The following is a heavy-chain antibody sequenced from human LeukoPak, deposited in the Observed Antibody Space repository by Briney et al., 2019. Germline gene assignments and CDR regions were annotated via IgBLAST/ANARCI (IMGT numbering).Heavy chain of an antibody. D-gene: IGHD3-22*01. V-gene: IGHV3-64*01. CDR3: ARDIYYDSSGYYVY. CDR1: GFTFSSYA. J-gene: IGHJ4*02. Sequence: GGSLRLSCAASGFTFSSYAMHWVRQAPGKGLEYVSAISSNGGSTYYANSVKGRFTISRDNSKNTLYLQMNSLRAEDTAVYYCARDIYYDSSGYYVYWGQGTLVTVSS. CDR2: ISSNGGST.